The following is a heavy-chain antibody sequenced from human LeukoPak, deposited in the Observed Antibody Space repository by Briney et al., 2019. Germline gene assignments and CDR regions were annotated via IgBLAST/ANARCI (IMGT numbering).Heavy chain of an antibody. CDR2: INPNSGGT. CDR3: AKQGSMVRGILTCDC. J-gene: IGHJ4*02. V-gene: IGHV1-2*02. CDR1: GYTFTGYY. Sequence: ASVKVSCKASGYTFTGYYMHWVRQAPGQGLEWMGWINPNSGGTNYAQKFQGRVTMTRDTSISTAYMELSRLRSDDTAVYYCAKQGSMVRGILTCDCWGQGTLVTVSS. D-gene: IGHD3-10*01.